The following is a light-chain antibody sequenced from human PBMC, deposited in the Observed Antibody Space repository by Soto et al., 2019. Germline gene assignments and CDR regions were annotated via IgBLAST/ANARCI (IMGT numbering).Light chain of an antibody. Sequence: DFQMSQSPSSLSASVGDRVTITCRASQSISSSLNWYQQKPGKAPELLIYAASSLQSGVPSRFSGSGSGTDFTLTINSLQPEDFATYYCQQSYSALVAFGQGTKADIK. V-gene: IGKV1-39*01. CDR3: QQSYSALVA. CDR2: AAS. J-gene: IGKJ1*01. CDR1: QSISSS.